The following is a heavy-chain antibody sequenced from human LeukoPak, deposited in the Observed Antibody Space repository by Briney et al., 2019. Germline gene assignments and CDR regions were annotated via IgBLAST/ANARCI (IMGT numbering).Heavy chain of an antibody. D-gene: IGHD3-10*01. CDR1: GYTFTSYD. V-gene: IGHV1-8*03. CDR2: MNPNSGNT. J-gene: IGHJ6*03. CDR3: ARGTPPLLLWFGELLSRTRTDYYYYYMDV. Sequence: GASVKVSSKASGYTFTSYDINWVRPATGQGLEWMGWMNPNSGNTGYAQKFQGRVTITRNTSISTAYMELSSLRSEDTAVYYCARGTPPLLLWFGELLSRTRTDYYYYYMDVWGKGTTVTVSS.